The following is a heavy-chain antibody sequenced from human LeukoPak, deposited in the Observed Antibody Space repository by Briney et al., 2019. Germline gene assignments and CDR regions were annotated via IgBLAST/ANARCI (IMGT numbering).Heavy chain of an antibody. CDR2: INLNGGST. CDR1: GFTFDDYG. CDR3: ARRPGQWLTTFDY. Sequence: GGSLRLSCSASGFTFDDYGMSWVRHAPGKGLEWVSGINLNGGSTGYADSVKGRFTISRDNAKNSLYLQMNSLRAEDTALYYCARRPGQWLTTFDYWRQGTLVTVSS. V-gene: IGHV3-20*04. J-gene: IGHJ4*02. D-gene: IGHD6-19*01.